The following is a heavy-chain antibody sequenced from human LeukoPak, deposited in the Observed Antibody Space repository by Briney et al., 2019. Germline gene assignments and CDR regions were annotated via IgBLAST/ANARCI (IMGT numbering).Heavy chain of an antibody. CDR1: GGSFSGYY. D-gene: IGHD2-2*01. CDR3: ARDRTVPDPYCYYYGMDV. J-gene: IGHJ6*02. Sequence: PSETLSLTCAVYGGSFSGYYWSWIRQPPGKGLEWIGEINHSGSTNYNPSLKSRVTISVDTSKNQFSLKLSSVTAADTAVYYCARDRTVPDPYCYYYGMDVWGQGTTVTVSS. CDR2: INHSGST. V-gene: IGHV4-34*01.